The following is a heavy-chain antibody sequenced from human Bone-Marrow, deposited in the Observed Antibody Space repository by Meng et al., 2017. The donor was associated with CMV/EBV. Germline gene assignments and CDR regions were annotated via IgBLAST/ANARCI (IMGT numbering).Heavy chain of an antibody. CDR3: ARAEWEHRGRAFDI. J-gene: IGHJ3*02. V-gene: IGHV1-2*02. D-gene: IGHD1-26*01. Sequence: ASVKVSCKAFAYTFTGYYLHWVRQAPGQGLEWMGWINANSGGTNYAQKFQGRVTMTRDTAIGTAYMSLSRLRSDDTAVYYCARAEWEHRGRAFDIWGQGTMVTVSS. CDR2: INANSGGT. CDR1: AYTFTGYY.